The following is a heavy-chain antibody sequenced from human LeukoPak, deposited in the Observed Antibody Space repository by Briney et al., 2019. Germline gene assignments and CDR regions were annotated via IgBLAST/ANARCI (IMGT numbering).Heavy chain of an antibody. D-gene: IGHD4-23*01. CDR3: ARTATTVVTPSYYFDY. J-gene: IGHJ4*02. CDR2: IYYSGST. CDR1: GGSISSYY. Sequence: PSETLSLTCTVSGGSISSYYWSWIRQPPGKGLEWIGYIYYSGSTNYNPSLKSRVTISVGTSKNQFSLKLSSVTAADTVVYYCARTATTVVTPSYYFDYWGQGTLVTVSS. V-gene: IGHV4-59*08.